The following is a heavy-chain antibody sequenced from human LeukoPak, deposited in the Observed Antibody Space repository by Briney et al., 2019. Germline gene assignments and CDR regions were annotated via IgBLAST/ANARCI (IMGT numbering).Heavy chain of an antibody. J-gene: IGHJ4*02. CDR2: IYYSGST. D-gene: IGHD3-10*01. Sequence: SETLSLTCTVSGGSISSYYWSWIRQPPGKGLEWIGYIYYSGSTNYNPSLKSRVTISVDTSKNQFSLKLSSVPAADTAVYYCARVDVRFGELPSWGQGTLVTVSS. V-gene: IGHV4-59*01. CDR1: GGSISSYY. CDR3: ARVDVRFGELPS.